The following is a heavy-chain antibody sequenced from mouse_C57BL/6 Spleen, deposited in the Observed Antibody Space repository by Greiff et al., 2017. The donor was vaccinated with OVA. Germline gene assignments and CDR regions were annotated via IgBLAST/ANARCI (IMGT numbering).Heavy chain of an antibody. V-gene: IGHV1-64*01. Sequence: QVQLQQPGAELVKPGASVKLSCKASGYTFTSYWMHWVKQRPGQGLEWIGMIHPNSGSTNYNAKFKSKATLTVDKSSSTAYMQLSSLTSEDSAVYYCARSYYYVSGYCDVWGTGTTVTVSS. CDR2: IHPNSGST. CDR1: GYTFTSYW. D-gene: IGHD1-1*01. CDR3: ARSYYYVSGYCDV. J-gene: IGHJ1*03.